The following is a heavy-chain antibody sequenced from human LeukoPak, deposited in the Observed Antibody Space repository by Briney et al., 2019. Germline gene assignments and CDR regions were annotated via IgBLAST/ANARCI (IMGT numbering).Heavy chain of an antibody. Sequence: ASVNVSCTPSGYTFTGYYLHWLRQAPGQGLEWMGWINPNTGAIMFAEKFRGRVTMTRDTSISTGYMELRGLKSDDTAVYYCARDRVGSGWPRPYYFEFWGQGTPVTVSS. V-gene: IGHV1-2*02. CDR2: INPNTGAI. D-gene: IGHD6-19*01. CDR3: ARDRVGSGWPRPYYFEF. J-gene: IGHJ4*02. CDR1: GYTFTGYY.